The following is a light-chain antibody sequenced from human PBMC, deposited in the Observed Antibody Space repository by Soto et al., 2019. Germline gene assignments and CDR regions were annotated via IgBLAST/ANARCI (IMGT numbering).Light chain of an antibody. CDR3: SSYAGSNRKV. J-gene: IGLJ2*01. V-gene: IGLV2-8*01. Sequence: QSALTQPPSASGSPGQSVTISCTGTSSDVGGYNYVSLYQQHPGKAHKLMIYEVSKRPSGVPDRFSGSKSGNTASLTVSGLQAEGEADYYCSSYAGSNRKVFGGGTKLTVL. CDR2: EVS. CDR1: SSDVGGYNY.